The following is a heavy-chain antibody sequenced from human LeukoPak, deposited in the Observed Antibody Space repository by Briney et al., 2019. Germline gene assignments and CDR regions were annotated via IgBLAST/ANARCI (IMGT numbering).Heavy chain of an antibody. J-gene: IGHJ3*02. Sequence: INDGGSTNYNPSLKSRVTISVDTSKNQFSLRLSSMTAADTAVYYCARGSIVGATLDAFDIWGQGTMVTVSS. CDR2: INDGGST. CDR3: ARGSIVGATLDAFDI. D-gene: IGHD1-26*01. V-gene: IGHV4-34*01.